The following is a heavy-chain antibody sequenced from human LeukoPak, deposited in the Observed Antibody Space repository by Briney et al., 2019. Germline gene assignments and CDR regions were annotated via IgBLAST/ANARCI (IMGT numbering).Heavy chain of an antibody. J-gene: IGHJ4*02. CDR1: GSSINNYC. CDR3: ARFGSSGYYYYFDY. Sequence: PSETLSLTCTVSGSSINNYCWSWIRQPPGKGLDWIGYICYTGRTNYNPSLKSRVTISVDTSKNQFSLKLSSVTAADTAVYYCARFGSSGYYYYFDYWGQGTLVTVSS. D-gene: IGHD3-22*01. V-gene: IGHV4-59*01. CDR2: ICYTGRT.